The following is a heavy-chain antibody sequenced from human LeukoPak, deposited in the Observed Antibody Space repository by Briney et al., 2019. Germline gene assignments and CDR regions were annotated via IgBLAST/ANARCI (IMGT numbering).Heavy chain of an antibody. J-gene: IGHJ4*02. CDR3: ARAGWYYDSSGYHYRSPFDY. CDR1: GYSISSGYY. Sequence: SETLSLTCTVSGYSISSGYYWGWIRQPPGKGLEWIGSIYHSGSTYYNPSLKSRVTISVDTSKNQFSLKLSSVTAADTAVYYCARAGWYYDSSGYHYRSPFDYWGQGTLVTVSS. CDR2: IYHSGST. D-gene: IGHD3-22*01. V-gene: IGHV4-38-2*02.